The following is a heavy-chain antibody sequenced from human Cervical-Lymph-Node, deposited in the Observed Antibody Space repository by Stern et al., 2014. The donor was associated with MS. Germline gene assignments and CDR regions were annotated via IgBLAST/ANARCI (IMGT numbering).Heavy chain of an antibody. J-gene: IGHJ3*02. CDR1: GFTFSDYY. CDR2: ISHSGSTI. D-gene: IGHD3-22*01. CDR3: ARTFDYYDTSGDAFDI. V-gene: IGHV3-11*01. Sequence: MQLVESGGTLVKPGGSLRLSCAASGFTFSDYYMNWIRQAPGKGLECVSYISHSGSTIYYADSVKGRFTISRDNAKNSLYLQMNGLRAEDTAVYYCARTFDYYDTSGDAFDIWGQGTMVTVSS.